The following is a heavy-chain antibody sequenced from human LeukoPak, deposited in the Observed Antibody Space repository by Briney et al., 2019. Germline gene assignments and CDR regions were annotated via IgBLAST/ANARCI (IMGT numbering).Heavy chain of an antibody. CDR2: IYSSGST. CDR1: GGSISSYY. CDR3: ARDRIRSGWDTFGY. Sequence: PSETLSLTCTVSGGSISSYYWSWIRQPPGKGLEWIGYIYSSGSTNYNPSLKGRVTISVDTSKNQFSLNLSSVTAADTAVYYCARDRIRSGWDTFGYWGQGTLVTVSS. J-gene: IGHJ4*02. D-gene: IGHD6-19*01. V-gene: IGHV4-59*01.